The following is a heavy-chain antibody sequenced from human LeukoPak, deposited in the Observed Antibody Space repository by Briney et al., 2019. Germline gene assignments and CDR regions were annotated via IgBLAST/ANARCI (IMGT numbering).Heavy chain of an antibody. CDR3: ANDDWFDP. CDR2: IYYSGST. V-gene: IGHV4-39*01. D-gene: IGHD1-1*01. CDR1: GGSISSSSYY. Sequence: SETLSLTCTVSGGSISSSSYYSGWIREPPGKGPGWIGSIYYSGSTYYNPSLKSRVTISVDTSKNQFSLKLSAVTAADTAVYYCANDDWFDPWGQGTLVTVSS. J-gene: IGHJ5*02.